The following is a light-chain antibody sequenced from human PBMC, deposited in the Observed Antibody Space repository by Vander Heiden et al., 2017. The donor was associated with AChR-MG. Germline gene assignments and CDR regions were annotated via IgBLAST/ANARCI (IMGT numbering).Light chain of an antibody. V-gene: IGLV3-1*01. CDR2: QDS. Sequence: SYELTQPPSVSVSPGQTASIPCPGDKLGDKYACWYQQKPGQSPVLVIYQDSKRPAVITGRFSGSNSGNTATLTIGGTQAMDEADYYCQAWDSSTVVFGGGTKLTVL. CDR3: QAWDSSTVV. CDR1: KLGDKY. J-gene: IGLJ2*01.